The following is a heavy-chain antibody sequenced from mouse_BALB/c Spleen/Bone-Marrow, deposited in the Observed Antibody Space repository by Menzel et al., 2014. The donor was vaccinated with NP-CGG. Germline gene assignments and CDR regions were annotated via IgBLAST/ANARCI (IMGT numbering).Heavy chain of an antibody. CDR3: ARKYGDY. J-gene: IGHJ2*01. Sequence: VQVVESGAELVRPGPSVKISCKASGYPFSSYWMSWVKQRPGQGLEWIGQIYPGDGETNYNGKFKGNGTLTADKSSSKAYMQLISITSEDSAVYFCARKYGDYWGQGTALTVSS. D-gene: IGHD2-10*02. V-gene: IGHV1-80*01. CDR2: IYPGDGET. CDR1: GYPFSSYW.